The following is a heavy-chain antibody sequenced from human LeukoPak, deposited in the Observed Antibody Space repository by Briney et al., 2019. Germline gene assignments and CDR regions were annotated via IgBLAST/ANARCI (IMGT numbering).Heavy chain of an antibody. CDR1: GYTFTSYG. CDR3: ARDPLVYCSSTSCYPIGDDAFDI. D-gene: IGHD2-2*01. V-gene: IGHV1-18*01. J-gene: IGHJ3*02. Sequence: ASENVPCKASGYTFTSYGIIWVRQAPGQALEGMGWISAYNCNTNYAQKLQGRDTMNTDTSTSTAYMELRSLRSDDTAVYYCARDPLVYCSSTSCYPIGDDAFDIWGQGTMVTVSS. CDR2: ISAYNCNT.